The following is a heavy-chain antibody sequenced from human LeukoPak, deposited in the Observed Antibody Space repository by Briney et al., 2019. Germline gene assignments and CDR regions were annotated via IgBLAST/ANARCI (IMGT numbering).Heavy chain of an antibody. Sequence: GGSLRLSCAASGFTLISYWMTWVRQAPGKGLEWVANIKQDGSEKYYVDSVKGRFTISRDNAKNSLYLQMNSLRDEDTAVYYCARADSSIAARLSRSSIFNYYYYMDVWGKGTTVTVSS. J-gene: IGHJ6*03. D-gene: IGHD6-6*01. CDR1: GFTLISYW. CDR3: ARADSSIAARLSRSSIFNYYYYMDV. CDR2: IKQDGSEK. V-gene: IGHV3-7*01.